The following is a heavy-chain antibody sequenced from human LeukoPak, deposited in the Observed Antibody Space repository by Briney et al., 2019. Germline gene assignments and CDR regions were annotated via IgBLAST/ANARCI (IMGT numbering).Heavy chain of an antibody. CDR2: IIPIFGTA. V-gene: IGHV1-69*01. Sequence: SVKVSCKASGGTFSSYAISWVRQAPGQGLEWMGGIIPIFGTANYAQKFQGRVTITADESTSTAYMELSSLRSEDTAVYYCAREYYDSSDDRPIDYWGQGTLVTVSS. D-gene: IGHD3-22*01. J-gene: IGHJ4*02. CDR1: GGTFSSYA. CDR3: AREYYDSSDDRPIDY.